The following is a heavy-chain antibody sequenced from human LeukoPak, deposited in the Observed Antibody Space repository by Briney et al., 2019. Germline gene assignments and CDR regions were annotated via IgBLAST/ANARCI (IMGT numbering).Heavy chain of an antibody. V-gene: IGHV3-15*01. D-gene: IGHD1-26*01. CDR3: TTVVGATYYFDY. Sequence: PGGSLRLSCAASGFSFGGYAMHWVRQAPGKGLEWVGRIKSKTDGGTTDYAAPVKGRFTISRDDSKNTLYLQMNSLKTEDTAVYYCTTVVGATYYFDYWGQGTLVTVSS. CDR1: GFSFGGYA. J-gene: IGHJ4*02. CDR2: IKSKTDGGTT.